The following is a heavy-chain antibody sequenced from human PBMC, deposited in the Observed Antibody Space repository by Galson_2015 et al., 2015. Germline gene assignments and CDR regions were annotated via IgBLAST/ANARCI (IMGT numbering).Heavy chain of an antibody. CDR1: GGSISSGGYY. CDR2: IYYSGST. D-gene: IGHD4/OR15-4a*01. J-gene: IGHJ4*02. V-gene: IGHV4-31*03. CDR3: AAIGGYGARGARDY. Sequence: TLSLTCTVSGGSISSGGYYWSWIRQHPGKGLSWIGYIYYSGSTYYTPSLKSRVTISVATSKNQFSLKLSSVTATDTAVYYCAAIGGYGARGARDYWGQGTLVTVSS.